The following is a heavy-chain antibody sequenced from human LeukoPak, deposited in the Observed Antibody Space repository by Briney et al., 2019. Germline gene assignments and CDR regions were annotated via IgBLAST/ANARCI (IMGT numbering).Heavy chain of an antibody. J-gene: IGHJ4*02. Sequence: GGSLRLSCAASGFTFSGYSMNWVRQAPGRGLEWVSYISSSSSNTNYGDSVKGRFTISRDNAKNSLYLQMNSLRAEDTAVYYCAAAVVGGGIDYWGQGTLVTVSS. CDR2: ISSSSSNT. CDR3: AAAVVGGGIDY. D-gene: IGHD1-26*01. CDR1: GFTFSGYS. V-gene: IGHV3-48*04.